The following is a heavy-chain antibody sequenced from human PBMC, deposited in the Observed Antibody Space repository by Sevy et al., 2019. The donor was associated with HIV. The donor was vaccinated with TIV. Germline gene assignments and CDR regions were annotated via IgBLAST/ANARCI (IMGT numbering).Heavy chain of an antibody. J-gene: IGHJ3*02. Sequence: GGSLRLSCADSGFTFDDYAMHWVRQAPGKGLEWVAGIYWNSGSIGYADSVKGRFTISRDNAKNSLYLQMNSLRAEDTAFYYCAKDTSPTAYSDAFDIWGQGTMVTV. CDR2: IYWNSGSI. V-gene: IGHV3-9*01. CDR3: AKDTSPTAYSDAFDI. CDR1: GFTFDDYA. D-gene: IGHD2-21*01.